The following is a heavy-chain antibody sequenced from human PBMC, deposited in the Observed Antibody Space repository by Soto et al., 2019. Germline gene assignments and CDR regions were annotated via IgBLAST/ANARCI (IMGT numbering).Heavy chain of an antibody. CDR1: GGSISSYY. D-gene: IGHD1-1*01. J-gene: IGHJ4*02. CDR2: IYHSGSS. Sequence: PSETLSLTCTVSGGSISSYYWSWIRQPPGKGLEWIGYIYHSGSSNYNPSLKSRVTILLDTSKNTVSLHMNSLRAEDTALYYCAKDRPRRTSGYFFDYWGQGTQVTVSS. V-gene: IGHV4-59*12. CDR3: AKDRPRRTSGYFFDY.